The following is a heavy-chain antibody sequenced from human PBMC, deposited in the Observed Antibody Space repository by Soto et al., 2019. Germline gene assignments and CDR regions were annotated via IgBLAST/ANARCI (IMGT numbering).Heavy chain of an antibody. V-gene: IGHV3-30*18. Sequence: QVQLVESGGGVVQPGRSLRLSCAASGFTFSSYVMHWVRQAPGKGLEWVAVISYDGSNKYYADSVKGRFTISRDNSKNTLYLQMNSLRAEDTAVYYCAKVESRIVATPDYYYYGMDVWGQGTTVTVSS. D-gene: IGHD5-12*01. J-gene: IGHJ6*02. CDR3: AKVESRIVATPDYYYYGMDV. CDR1: GFTFSSYV. CDR2: ISYDGSNK.